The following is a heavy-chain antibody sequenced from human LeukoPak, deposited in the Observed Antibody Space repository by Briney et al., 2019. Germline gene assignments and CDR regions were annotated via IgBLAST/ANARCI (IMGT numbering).Heavy chain of an antibody. CDR2: IKNAGIDT. J-gene: IGHJ6*03. CDR1: GFMFSNYY. Sequence: GGSLRLSCVGSGFMFSNYYMYWVRQAPGQGLVWVSRIKNAGIDTIYADSVKGRFTVSRDNAKNTVYLQMSSLRAEDTAVYYCARGGYGHNMDVWGEGTTVTVSS. V-gene: IGHV3-74*01. D-gene: IGHD3-10*01. CDR3: ARGGYGHNMDV.